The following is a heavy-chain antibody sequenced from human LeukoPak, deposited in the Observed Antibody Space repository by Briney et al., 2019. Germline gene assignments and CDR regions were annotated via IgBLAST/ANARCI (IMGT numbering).Heavy chain of an antibody. CDR1: GYTFTSYY. CDR3: ARVGWVGYCSSTSCLRDYGMDV. J-gene: IGHJ6*02. Sequence: GASVKVSCKASGYTFTSYYMHWVRQAPGQGLEWMGWINPNSGGTNYAQKFQGWVTMTRDTSISTAYMELSRLRSDDTAVYYCARVGWVGYCSSTSCLRDYGMDVWGQGTTVTVSS. V-gene: IGHV1-2*04. CDR2: INPNSGGT. D-gene: IGHD2-2*01.